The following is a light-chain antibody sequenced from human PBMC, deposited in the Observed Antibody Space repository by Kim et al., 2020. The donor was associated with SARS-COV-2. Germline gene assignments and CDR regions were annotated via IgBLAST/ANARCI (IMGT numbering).Light chain of an antibody. Sequence: GQRVTISLSGSSSNIGSNYVYWYLQIPGTAPKLLISRNNQRPPGVPDRFSGSKSGTSASLAISGLRSEDEADYYCAAWDDSLSGRVFGGGTQLTVL. CDR2: RNN. J-gene: IGLJ3*02. CDR3: AAWDDSLSGRV. V-gene: IGLV1-47*01. CDR1: SSNIGSNY.